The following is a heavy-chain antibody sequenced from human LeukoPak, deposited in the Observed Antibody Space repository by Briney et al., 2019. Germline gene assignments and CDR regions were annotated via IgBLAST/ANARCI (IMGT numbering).Heavy chain of an antibody. CDR1: GFTFSSYS. Sequence: GGSLRLSCAASGFTFSSYSMNWVRQAPGKGLEWVSSISSGSSYIYYADSVKGRFTISRDNAKNSLYLQMNSLRAEDTAVYYCARGGKWSPRDRFDPWGQGTLVTVSS. CDR3: ARGGKWSPRDRFDP. J-gene: IGHJ5*02. V-gene: IGHV3-21*01. D-gene: IGHD2-8*01. CDR2: ISSGSSYI.